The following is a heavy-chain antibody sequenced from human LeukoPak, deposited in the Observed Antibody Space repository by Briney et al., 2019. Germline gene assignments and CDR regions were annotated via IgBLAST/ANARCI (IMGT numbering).Heavy chain of an antibody. CDR1: GFTFSNYA. V-gene: IGHV3-23*01. Sequence: GRSLRLSCAASGFTFSNYAMSWVRQAPGKGLEWVSAISGSGGSTYYADSVKGRFTISRDNSKNTLYLQMNSLRAEDTAVYYCAKDGVYYYDSSGYYDYFDYWGQGTLVTVSS. D-gene: IGHD3-22*01. J-gene: IGHJ4*02. CDR3: AKDGVYYYDSSGYYDYFDY. CDR2: ISGSGGST.